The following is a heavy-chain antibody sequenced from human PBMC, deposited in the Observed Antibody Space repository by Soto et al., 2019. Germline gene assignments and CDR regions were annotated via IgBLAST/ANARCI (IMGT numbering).Heavy chain of an antibody. V-gene: IGHV1-2*04. CDR2: INPNSGGT. D-gene: IGHD3-3*01. CDR3: ARTDWFNAFDI. Sequence: WASVKVSCKASGYTFTGYYMHWVRQAPGQGLEWMGWINPNSGGTNYAQKFQGWVTMTRDTSISTAYMELSRLRSDDTAVYYCARTDWFNAFDIWGQGTMVTVSS. J-gene: IGHJ3*02. CDR1: GYTFTGYY.